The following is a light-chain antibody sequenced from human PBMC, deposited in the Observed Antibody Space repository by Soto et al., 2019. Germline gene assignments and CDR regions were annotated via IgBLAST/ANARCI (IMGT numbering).Light chain of an antibody. J-gene: IGLJ2*01. V-gene: IGLV1-51*01. CDR3: ATWDGSLPAEV. Sequence: QSVLTQPPSVSAAPGQKVTISCSGSSSNIGNNYVSWYQQLPGTAPKLLIYDNNKRPSGIPDRFSGSKSGTSGTLDITGLHTGDEADYYCATWDGSLPAEVFGGGTQLTVL. CDR1: SSNIGNNY. CDR2: DNN.